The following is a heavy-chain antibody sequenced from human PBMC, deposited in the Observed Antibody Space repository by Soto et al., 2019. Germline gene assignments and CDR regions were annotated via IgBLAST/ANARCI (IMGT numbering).Heavy chain of an antibody. D-gene: IGHD6-13*01. CDR3: ARGIATTEMDV. CDR2: IYYSGHT. CDR1: GGSMSRYY. V-gene: IGHV4-59*01. J-gene: IGHJ6*02. Sequence: QVQLQESGPGLVKPSETLSLTCTVSGGSMSRYYWSWIRQPPGKGLEWIGYIYYSGHTNHNPSLKSRVTISVDTSKNQFSLKLSSVTAADTAEYYCARGIATTEMDVWGQGTTVTVSS.